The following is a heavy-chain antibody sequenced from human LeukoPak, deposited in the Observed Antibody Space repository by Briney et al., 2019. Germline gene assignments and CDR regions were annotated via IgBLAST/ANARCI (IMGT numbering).Heavy chain of an antibody. Sequence: SETLSLTCAVYGGSFSGYYWSWIRQPPGKGLEWIGEINHSGSTNYNPSLKSRVTISVDTSKNQFSLKLSSVTAADTAVYYCARDLRNTYTYWGQGTLVTVSS. CDR2: INHSGST. CDR1: GGSFSGYY. D-gene: IGHD5-18*01. J-gene: IGHJ4*02. V-gene: IGHV4-34*01. CDR3: ARDLRNTYTY.